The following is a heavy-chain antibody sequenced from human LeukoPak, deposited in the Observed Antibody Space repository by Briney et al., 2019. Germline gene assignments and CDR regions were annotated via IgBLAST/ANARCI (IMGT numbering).Heavy chain of an antibody. Sequence: SQTLSLTCTVSGGSISSGDYYWSWIRQPPGKGLEWIGYIYYSGSTYYNPSLKSRVTISVDTSNNQFSLKLSSVTAANTAVYYCARDYSGSYSNYYGMDVWGQGTTVTVSS. CDR2: IYYSGST. CDR1: GGSISSGDYY. J-gene: IGHJ6*02. D-gene: IGHD1-26*01. CDR3: ARDYSGSYSNYYGMDV. V-gene: IGHV4-30-4*01.